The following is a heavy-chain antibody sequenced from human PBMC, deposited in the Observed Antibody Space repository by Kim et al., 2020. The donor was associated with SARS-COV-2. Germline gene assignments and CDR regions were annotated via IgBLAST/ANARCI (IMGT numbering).Heavy chain of an antibody. J-gene: IGHJ4*02. CDR3: ARARIAVAGHYFDY. V-gene: IGHV4-59*01. D-gene: IGHD6-19*01. Sequence: NPAHNSRVTISGDTSKTRFSLKLNSVTAADTAVYYGARARIAVAGHYFDYWGQGTLVTVSS.